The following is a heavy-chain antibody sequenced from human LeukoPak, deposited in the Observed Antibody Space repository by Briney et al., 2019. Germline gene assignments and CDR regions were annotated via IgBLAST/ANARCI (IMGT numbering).Heavy chain of an antibody. V-gene: IGHV4-59*01. CDR2: IYYTGRT. Sequence: SETLSLTCTVSGASISNYYWSWIRQPPGKGLEWVGYIYYTGRTNFNPSLKSRVTMSVDTSKNQLSLKLSSVTAADTAVYYCARDICSGPVDVWGQGTTVTVSS. CDR1: GASISNYY. CDR3: ARDICSGPVDV. D-gene: IGHD3-10*02. J-gene: IGHJ6*02.